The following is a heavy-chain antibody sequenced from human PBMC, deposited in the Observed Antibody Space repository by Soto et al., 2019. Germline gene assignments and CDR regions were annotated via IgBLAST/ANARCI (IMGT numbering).Heavy chain of an antibody. Sequence: QVHLVQSGAEVKKPGASVKVSCKASGYTFTGSYMHWVRQAPGQGLEWMGWINPNSGGTNYAQEFQGRVTLTRDTSITTAYMELRRLRSDDTAVYYCARDASYSSGGGVFDYWGQGTLVAVSS. V-gene: IGHV1-2*02. D-gene: IGHD6-19*01. CDR3: ARDASYSSGGGVFDY. J-gene: IGHJ4*02. CDR2: INPNSGGT. CDR1: GYTFTGSY.